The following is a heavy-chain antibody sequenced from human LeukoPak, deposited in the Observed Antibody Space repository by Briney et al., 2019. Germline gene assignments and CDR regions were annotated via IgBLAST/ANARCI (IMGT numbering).Heavy chain of an antibody. D-gene: IGHD2-21*01. CDR2: IYYSGST. CDR3: ARDRLGCGGDCYDYFDY. V-gene: IGHV4-59*12. CDR1: GGSISSYY. J-gene: IGHJ4*02. Sequence: PSETLSLTCTVSGGSISSYYWSWIRQPPGKGLEWIGYIYYSGSTNYNPSLKSRVTISVDTSKNQLSLKLSSVTAADTAVYYCARDRLGCGGDCYDYFDYWGQGTLVTVSS.